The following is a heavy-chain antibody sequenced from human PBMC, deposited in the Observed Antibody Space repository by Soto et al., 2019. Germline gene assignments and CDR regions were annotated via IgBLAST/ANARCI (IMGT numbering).Heavy chain of an antibody. Sequence: QVQLVQSGAEVKKPGASVKVSCKASGYTFTSYGISWVRQAPGQGLEWMGWISAYNGNTNYAQKLQGRVTMTTDTSTSTAYIELRSLRSDDTAVYYCARDGIRYYDSSGRQFDYWGQGTLVTVSS. CDR3: ARDGIRYYDSSGRQFDY. CDR2: ISAYNGNT. V-gene: IGHV1-18*01. J-gene: IGHJ4*02. D-gene: IGHD3-22*01. CDR1: GYTFTSYG.